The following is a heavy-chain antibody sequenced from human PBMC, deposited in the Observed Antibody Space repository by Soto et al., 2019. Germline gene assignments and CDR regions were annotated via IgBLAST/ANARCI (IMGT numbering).Heavy chain of an antibody. Sequence: QTLSVTCDISGDSVSSNRAGWNWIRQTPSRGLEWLGRTYYKSKWYYTYAASVKSRITVSPDTSKNQFSLQLTSVTPEDTAVYYCARGSWDDVSGHYYMDVWDKGTTVTVSS. J-gene: IGHJ6*03. D-gene: IGHD1-1*01. CDR3: ARGSWDDVSGHYYMDV. CDR1: GDSVSSNRAG. V-gene: IGHV6-1*01. CDR2: TYYKSKWYY.